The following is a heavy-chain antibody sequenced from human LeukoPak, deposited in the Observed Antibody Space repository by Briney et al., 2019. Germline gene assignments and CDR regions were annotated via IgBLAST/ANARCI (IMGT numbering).Heavy chain of an antibody. CDR3: ARSDWFDY. V-gene: IGHV3-74*01. J-gene: IGHJ4*02. CDR1: GFTFRSYW. D-gene: IGHD3-9*01. Sequence: GGSLRLSCAAPGFTFRSYWMHWVRQAPGKGLVWVSRIKSDGSSTSYADSVRGRFTISRDNAKNTLYLQMNRLRVEDTAVYYCARSDWFDYWGQGTLVTVSS. CDR2: IKSDGSST.